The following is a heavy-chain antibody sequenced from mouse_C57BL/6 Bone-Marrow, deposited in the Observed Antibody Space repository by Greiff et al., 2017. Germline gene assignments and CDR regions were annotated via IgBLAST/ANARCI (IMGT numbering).Heavy chain of an antibody. J-gene: IGHJ4*01. CDR1: GFTFSSYA. CDR3: ARGNDFYAMDY. D-gene: IGHD2-12*01. V-gene: IGHV5-4*03. CDR2: ISDGGSYT. Sequence: EVTLVESGGGLVKPGGSLKLSCAASGFTFSSYAMSWVRQTPEKRLEWVATISDGGSYTYYPDNVKGRFTISRDNAKNNLYLQMSHLKSEDTAMYYCARGNDFYAMDYWGQGTSVTVSS.